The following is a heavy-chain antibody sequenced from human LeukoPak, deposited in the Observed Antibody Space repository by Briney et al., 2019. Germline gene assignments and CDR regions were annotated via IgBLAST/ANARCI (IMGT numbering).Heavy chain of an antibody. CDR1: EYTFTSYA. Sequence: ASVKGSCKASEYTFTSYAINWVGQAPGQGLEWMGWINTNTGNPTYAQGFTGRFVFSLDTSVSTAYLQISSLKAEDTAVYYCARDAGWYFDLWGRGTLVTVSS. D-gene: IGHD1-1*01. V-gene: IGHV7-4-1*02. CDR3: ARDAGWYFDL. CDR2: INTNTGNP. J-gene: IGHJ2*01.